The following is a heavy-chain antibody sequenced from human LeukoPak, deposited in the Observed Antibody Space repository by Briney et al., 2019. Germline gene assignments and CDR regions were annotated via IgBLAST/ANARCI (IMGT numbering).Heavy chain of an antibody. CDR1: GGTFSSYA. J-gene: IGHJ4*02. V-gene: IGHV1-69*05. D-gene: IGHD3-16*01. Sequence: SVKVSCKASGGTFSSYAISWVRHAPGQGLEWMGGIIPIFGTANYAQKFQGRVTITTDESTSTAYMELSSLRSEDTAVYYCARAGYDYVWGSLGYWGQGTLVTVSS. CDR2: IIPIFGTA. CDR3: ARAGYDYVWGSLGY.